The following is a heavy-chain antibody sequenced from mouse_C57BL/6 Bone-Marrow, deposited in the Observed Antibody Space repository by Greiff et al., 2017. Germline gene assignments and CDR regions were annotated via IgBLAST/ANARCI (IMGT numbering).Heavy chain of an antibody. CDR3: ARTGDDYGEAMDY. CDR1: GYSFTSYY. J-gene: IGHJ4*01. CDR2: IYPGSGNT. V-gene: IGHV1-66*01. Sequence: QVQLQQSGPELVKPGASVKISCKASGYSFTSYYIHWVKQRPGQGLEWIGRIYPGSGNTKYNEKFKGKATLTADTSSSTAYMQLSSLTSEDSAVYYCARTGDDYGEAMDYWGQGTSVTVSS. D-gene: IGHD1-1*01.